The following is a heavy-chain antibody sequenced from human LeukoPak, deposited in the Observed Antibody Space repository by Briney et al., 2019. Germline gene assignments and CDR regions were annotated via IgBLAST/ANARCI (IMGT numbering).Heavy chain of an antibody. D-gene: IGHD2-15*01. CDR1: GFTFSNYF. J-gene: IGHJ3*02. CDR3: ATSRYCSGGDCYSLAFDI. V-gene: IGHV3-64*01. CDR2: ISRTGSTT. Sequence: GGSLRLSCAPSGFTFSNYFMHWVRQAPGKGLEYFSAISRTGSTTYYTNSVKGRFTISRDNSKNTLYLQMGSLRAEDMAVYYCATSRYCSGGDCYSLAFDIWGQGTMVTVSS.